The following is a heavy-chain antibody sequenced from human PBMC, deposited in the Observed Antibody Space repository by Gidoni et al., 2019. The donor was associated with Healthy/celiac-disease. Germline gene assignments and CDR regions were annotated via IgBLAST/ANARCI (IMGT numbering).Heavy chain of an antibody. J-gene: IGHJ6*02. V-gene: IGHV4-59*01. D-gene: IGHD4-17*01. Sequence: QVQLQESGPGLVKPSETLSLTCTVSGGSISRYYWSWILQPPGKGLEWIWYIYYSGSTNYNPSLKSRVTISVDTSKNQFSLKLSSVTAADTAVYYCARDRLIYDYGDSRDYYYGMDVWGQGTTVTVSS. CDR2: IYYSGST. CDR1: GGSISRYY. CDR3: ARDRLIYDYGDSRDYYYGMDV.